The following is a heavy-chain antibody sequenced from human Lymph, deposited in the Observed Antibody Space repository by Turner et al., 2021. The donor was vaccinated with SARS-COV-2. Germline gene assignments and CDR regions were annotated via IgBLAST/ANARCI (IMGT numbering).Heavy chain of an antibody. D-gene: IGHD3-10*01. CDR1: GYTFTGYY. V-gene: IGHV1-2*02. CDR3: ARSRDLQSMIRGVDPFDY. CDR2: INPNSGGT. Sequence: QVQLVQSGPEVKKPGASVKVSCKASGYTFTGYYMHWVRQAPGQGLEWMGWINPNSGGTNYPQKFQGRVTMTRDTSISRAYMELSRLGSDDTAVYYCARSRDLQSMIRGVDPFDYWGQGTLVTVSS. J-gene: IGHJ4*02.